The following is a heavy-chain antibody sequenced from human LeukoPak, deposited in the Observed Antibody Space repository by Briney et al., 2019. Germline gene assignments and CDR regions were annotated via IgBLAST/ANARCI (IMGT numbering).Heavy chain of an antibody. CDR1: GYSISSGYY. Sequence: SETLSLTCTVSGYSISSGYYWGWTRQPPGKGLEWIGSIYHSGSTYYNPSLKSRVTISVDTSKNQFSLKLSSVTAADTAVYYCARTKYNWNYEDWGQGTLVAVSS. CDR2: IYHSGST. J-gene: IGHJ4*02. D-gene: IGHD1-7*01. V-gene: IGHV4-38-2*02. CDR3: ARTKYNWNYED.